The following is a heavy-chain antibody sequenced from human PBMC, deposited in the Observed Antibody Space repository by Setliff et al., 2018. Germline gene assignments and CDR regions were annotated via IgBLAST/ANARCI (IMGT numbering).Heavy chain of an antibody. CDR2: IGAYTGNT. V-gene: IGHV1-18*01. J-gene: IGHJ4*02. CDR3: SRLVRYCTTTTCQSVPGAEV. Sequence: ASVKVSCKASGYAFSDYGVTWVRQAPGQGLEWVGWIGAYTGNTNYAQKFQGRVTMTTDTSTSTAYMELRSLRSDDTAVYYCSRLVRYCTTTTCQSVPGAEVWGQGTLVTVSS. D-gene: IGHD2-8*01. CDR1: GYAFSDYG.